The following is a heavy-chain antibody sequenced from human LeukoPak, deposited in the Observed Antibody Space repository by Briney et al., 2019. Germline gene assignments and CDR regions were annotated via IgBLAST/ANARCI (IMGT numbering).Heavy chain of an antibody. D-gene: IGHD6-6*01. Sequence: SETLSLTCAVYGGSFSGYYWSWIRQPPGKGLEWIGEINHSGSTNYNPSLKSRVTISVDTSKNQFSLKLSSVTAADTAVYYCARGTWSSSIDYWGQGTLVTVSS. J-gene: IGHJ4*02. CDR2: INHSGST. CDR1: GGSFSGYY. CDR3: ARGTWSSSIDY. V-gene: IGHV4-34*01.